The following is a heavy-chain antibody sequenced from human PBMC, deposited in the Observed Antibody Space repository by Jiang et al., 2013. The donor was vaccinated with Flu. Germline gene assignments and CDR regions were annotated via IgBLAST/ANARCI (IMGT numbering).Heavy chain of an antibody. CDR2: ISPYNGDT. CDR3: ARDVVTISAYYFDY. J-gene: IGHJ4*02. D-gene: IGHD4-17*01. V-gene: IGHV1-18*01. Sequence: GWISPYNGDTNYAQKFQGRVTLTTDTSTSTAYMELRSLRSDDTAVYYCARDVVTISAYYFDYWGQGTLVTVSS.